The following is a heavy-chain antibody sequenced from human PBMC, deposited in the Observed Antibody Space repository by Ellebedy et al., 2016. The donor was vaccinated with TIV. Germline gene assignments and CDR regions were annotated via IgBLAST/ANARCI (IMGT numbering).Heavy chain of an antibody. J-gene: IGHJ4*02. D-gene: IGHD3-10*01. Sequence: PGGSLRLSCAASGLTFSSHAMSWVCQAPGRGLEWVSPISGTGDSTSYADSVEGRFTISRDNFKNTLYLQMNSLRVEDTAVYYCAKFRGFLWFGDFTDYWGQGTLVTVSS. CDR3: AKFRGFLWFGDFTDY. CDR2: ISGTGDST. V-gene: IGHV3-23*01. CDR1: GLTFSSHA.